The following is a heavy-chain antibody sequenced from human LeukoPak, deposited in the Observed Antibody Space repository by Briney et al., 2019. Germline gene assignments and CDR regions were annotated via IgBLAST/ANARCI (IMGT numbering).Heavy chain of an antibody. CDR1: GLNVSSNY. D-gene: IGHD5-18*01. J-gene: IGHJ6*03. V-gene: IGHV3-53*01. CDR3: ARGPRYSYGNSRYYYYYYMDV. Sequence: GGSLRLSCAASGLNVSSNYMSWVRQAPGKGLEWVSVIYSGVSTNYADSVKGRVTISRDNSKNTLYLQMNSLRAEDTAVYYCARGPRYSYGNSRYYYYYYMDVWGKGTTVTVSS. CDR2: IYSGVST.